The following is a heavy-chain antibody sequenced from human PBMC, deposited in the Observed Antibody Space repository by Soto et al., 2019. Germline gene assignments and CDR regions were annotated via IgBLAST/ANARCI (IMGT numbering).Heavy chain of an antibody. CDR2: INPSGGST. CDR1: GYTFTSYY. V-gene: IGHV1-46*03. Sequence: QVQLVQSGAEVKKPGASVKVSCKASGYTFTSYYMHWVRQAPGQGLEWMGIINPSGGSTSYAQKFKGRVTMTRDTSKSTVYMELGSLRSEDTAVYYCARAVVARRWGAFDIWGQGTMVTVSS. CDR3: ARAVVARRWGAFDI. D-gene: IGHD2-15*01. J-gene: IGHJ3*02.